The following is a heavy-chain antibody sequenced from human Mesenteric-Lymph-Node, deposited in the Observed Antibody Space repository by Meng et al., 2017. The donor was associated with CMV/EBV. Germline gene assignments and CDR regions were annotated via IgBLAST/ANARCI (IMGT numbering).Heavy chain of an antibody. V-gene: IGHV1-18*01. Sequence: ASVKVSCKASGYTFTSYGISWVRQAPGQGREWRGWISAYNGNTNYAQKLQGRVTMTTDTSTSTAYMELRSLRSDDTAVYYCARETSYYYYYGMDVWGQGTTVTVSS. J-gene: IGHJ6*02. CDR3: ARETSYYYYYGMDV. CDR1: GYTFTSYG. CDR2: ISAYNGNT.